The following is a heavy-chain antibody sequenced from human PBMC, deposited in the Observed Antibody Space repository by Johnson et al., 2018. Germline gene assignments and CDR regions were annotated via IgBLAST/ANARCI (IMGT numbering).Heavy chain of an antibody. Sequence: VQLVESGGGLVKPGGSLRLSCAASGFTFTDYYMSWIRQAPGKGLECVSYISSRGNSIHYADSVKGRFTISRDNAKNSLYLQMNSLRAEDTAMYYCARAQGGLDAFEIWGQGTMVTVSS. J-gene: IGHJ3*02. CDR3: ARAQGGLDAFEI. V-gene: IGHV3-11*04. CDR2: ISSRGNSI. CDR1: GFTFTDYY. D-gene: IGHD3-22*01.